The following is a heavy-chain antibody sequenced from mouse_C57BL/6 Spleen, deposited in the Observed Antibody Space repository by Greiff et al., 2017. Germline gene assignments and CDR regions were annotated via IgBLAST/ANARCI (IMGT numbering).Heavy chain of an antibody. CDR3: GRNYGSSVYFDY. CDR2: INPYNGVT. V-gene: IGHV1-31*01. Sequence: VQLQQSGPELVKPGASVKISCKASGYSFTGYYMHWVKQSHGHILDWIGYINPYNGVTNYNQKFKGKATLTVDKSTSTAYMQLRSLTSEDSAVYCCGRNYGSSVYFDYWGQGTTLTVSS. CDR1: GYSFTGYY. J-gene: IGHJ2*01. D-gene: IGHD1-1*01.